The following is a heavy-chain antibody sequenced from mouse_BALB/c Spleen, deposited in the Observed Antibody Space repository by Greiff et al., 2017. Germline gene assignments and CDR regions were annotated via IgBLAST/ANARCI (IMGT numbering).Heavy chain of an antibody. Sequence: EVQRVESGGGLVKPGGSLKLSCAASGFTFSSYAMSWVRQSPEKRLEWVAEISSGGSYTYYPDTVTGRFTISRDNAKNTLYLEMSSLRSEDTAMYYCARGYYRYDYAMDYWGQGTSVTVSS. J-gene: IGHJ4*01. D-gene: IGHD2-14*01. CDR3: ARGYYRYDYAMDY. CDR2: ISSGGSYT. CDR1: GFTFSSYA. V-gene: IGHV5-9-4*01.